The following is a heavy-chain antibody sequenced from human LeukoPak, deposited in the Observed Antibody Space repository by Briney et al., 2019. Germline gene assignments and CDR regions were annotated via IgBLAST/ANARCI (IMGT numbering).Heavy chain of an antibody. Sequence: PSETLSLTCTVSGGSISSSSYYWGWIRQPPGKGLEWIGSIYYSGSTYYNPSLKSRVTISVDTSKNQFSLKLSSVTAADTAVYYCARALVGAGTPLPFDYWGQGTLVTVSS. D-gene: IGHD3-10*01. J-gene: IGHJ4*02. V-gene: IGHV4-39*01. CDR1: GGSISSSSYY. CDR3: ARALVGAGTPLPFDY. CDR2: IYYSGST.